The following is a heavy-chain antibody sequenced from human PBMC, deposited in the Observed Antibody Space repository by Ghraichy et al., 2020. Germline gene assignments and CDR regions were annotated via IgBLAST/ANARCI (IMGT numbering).Heavy chain of an antibody. CDR3: ARRSLLPHYYYGMDV. CDR1: GGSISSYY. CDR2: IYYSGST. D-gene: IGHD1-26*01. V-gene: IGHV4-59*01. Sequence: GSLRLSCTVSGGSISSYYWSWIRQPPGKGLEWIGYIYYSGSTNYNPSLKSRVTISVDTSKNQFSLKLSSVTAADTAVYYCARRSLLPHYYYGMDVWGQGTTVTVSS. J-gene: IGHJ6*02.